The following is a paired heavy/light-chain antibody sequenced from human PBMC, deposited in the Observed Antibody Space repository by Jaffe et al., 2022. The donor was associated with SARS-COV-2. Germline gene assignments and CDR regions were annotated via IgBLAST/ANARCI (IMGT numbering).Heavy chain of an antibody. Sequence: QVQLQESGPGLVKPSQTLSLTCTVSGGSISSGDYYWSWIRQPPGKGLEWIGYIYYSGSTYYNPSLKSRVTISVDTSKNQFSLKLSSVTAADTAVYYCARVPRGYSSRTYYFDYWGQGTLVTVSS. CDR1: GGSISSGDYY. V-gene: IGHV4-30-4*01. CDR2: IYYSGST. J-gene: IGHJ4*02. D-gene: IGHD6-13*01. CDR3: ARVPRGYSSRTYYFDY.
Light chain of an antibody. CDR2: DDS. CDR3: QVWDSSSDHYV. Sequence: SYVLTQPPSVSVAPGQTARITCGGNNIGSKSVHWYQQKPGQAPVLVVYDDSDRPSGIPERFSGSNSGNTATLTISRVEAGDEADYYCQVWDSSSDHYVFGTGTKVTVL. CDR1: NIGSKS. J-gene: IGLJ1*01. V-gene: IGLV3-21*02.